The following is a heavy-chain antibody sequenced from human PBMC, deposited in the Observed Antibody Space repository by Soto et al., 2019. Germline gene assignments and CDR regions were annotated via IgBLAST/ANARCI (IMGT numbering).Heavy chain of an antibody. D-gene: IGHD5-18*01. CDR3: ARSVHTAMVTSCDD. CDR1: GGSISSSSYY. V-gene: IGHV4-39*01. Sequence: QLQLQESGPGLVKPSETLSLTCTVSGGSISSSSYYWGWIRQPPGKGLEWIGSIHYSGSIYYNPSLKSRVTISVDTSKNQFSLKLSSVTAADTAVYYCARSVHTAMVTSCDDWGQGTLVTVSS. CDR2: IHYSGSI. J-gene: IGHJ4*02.